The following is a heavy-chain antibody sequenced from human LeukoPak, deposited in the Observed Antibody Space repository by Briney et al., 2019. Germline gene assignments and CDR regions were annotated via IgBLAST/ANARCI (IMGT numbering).Heavy chain of an antibody. CDR3: ARDLVSTNYYYYGMDV. J-gene: IGHJ6*02. D-gene: IGHD2-2*01. CDR1: GYSISSGYY. V-gene: IGHV4-38-2*02. Sequence: SETLSLTCTVSGYSISSGYYWGWIRQPPGKGLEWIGSIYHSGSTYYNPSLKSRVTISVDTSKNQSSLKLSSVTAADTAVYYCARDLVSTNYYYYGMDVWGQGTTVTASS. CDR2: IYHSGST.